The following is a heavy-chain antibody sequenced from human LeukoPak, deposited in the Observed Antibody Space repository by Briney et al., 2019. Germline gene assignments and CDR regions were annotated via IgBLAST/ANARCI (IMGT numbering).Heavy chain of an antibody. J-gene: IGHJ4*02. CDR1: GGSISSSSYY. D-gene: IGHD6-19*01. Sequence: SETLSLTCTVSGGSISSSSYYWGWIRQPPGKGLEWIGSKYYSGSTYYNPSLKSRVTISVDTSKNQFSLKLSSVTAADTAVYYCARHTEGGDSSGWYYFDYWGQGTLVTVSS. CDR3: ARHTEGGDSSGWYYFDY. CDR2: KYYSGST. V-gene: IGHV4-39*01.